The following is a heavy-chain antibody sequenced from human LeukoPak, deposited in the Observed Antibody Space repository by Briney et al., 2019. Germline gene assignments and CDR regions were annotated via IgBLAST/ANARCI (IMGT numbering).Heavy chain of an antibody. CDR3: ARGEYYYGSGSYYNLLYYYYYMDV. D-gene: IGHD3-10*01. CDR2: IYTSGST. CDR1: GVSISNYY. J-gene: IGHJ6*03. V-gene: IGHV4-4*07. Sequence: SETLSLTCTVSGVSISNYYWSRIRQPAGKGLEWIGRIYTSGSTNYNPSLKSRVTMSVDTSKNQFSLKLSSVTAADTAVYYCARGEYYYGSGSYYNLLYYYYYMDVWGKGTTATVSS.